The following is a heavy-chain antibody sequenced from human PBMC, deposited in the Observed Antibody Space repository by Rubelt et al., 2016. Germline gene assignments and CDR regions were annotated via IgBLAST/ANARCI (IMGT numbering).Heavy chain of an antibody. CDR3: ARGPDGDSNWYFDL. CDR1: GYTFTSYG. D-gene: IGHD4-17*01. V-gene: IGHV1-18*01. Sequence: QVQLVQSGAEVKKPGASVKVSCKASGYTFTSYGISWVRQAPGQGLEWMGWISAYNGNTNYSPKLQGRVTSTKDTSTSTAYMELRSLRADDTAVYYCARGPDGDSNWYFDLWGRGTLVTVSS. J-gene: IGHJ2*01. CDR2: ISAYNGNT.